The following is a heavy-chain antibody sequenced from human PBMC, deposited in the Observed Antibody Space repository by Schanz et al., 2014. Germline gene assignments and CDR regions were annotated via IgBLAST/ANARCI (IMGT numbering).Heavy chain of an antibody. V-gene: IGHV3-15*01. CDR3: STDLTAVDYDAIGL. D-gene: IGHD4-17*01. Sequence: EAQLLESGGGLVQPGGSLRLSCAASGFTFSDAWMTWVRQAPGKGLEWVGRIKSKVDGGTTDNAAPVQGRFTISRDDSKNTLHLQMNSLKTEDTAVYYCSTDLTAVDYDAIGLWGQGTMVTVSS. J-gene: IGHJ3*01. CDR2: IKSKVDGGTT. CDR1: GFTFSDAW.